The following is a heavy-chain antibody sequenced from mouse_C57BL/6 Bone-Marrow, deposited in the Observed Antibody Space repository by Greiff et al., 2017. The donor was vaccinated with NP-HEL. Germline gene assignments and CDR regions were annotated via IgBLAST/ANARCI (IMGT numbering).Heavy chain of an antibody. CDR3: ASYYGSRPYAMDD. J-gene: IGHJ4*01. CDR1: GFTFSDYG. V-gene: IGHV5-17*01. Sequence: DVQLVESGGGLVKPGGSLKLSCAASGFTFSDYGMHWVRQAPEKGLEWVAYISSGSSTTYYADTVKGRATISRDNAKNTLFLQMTSLRSEDSAMYYCASYYGSRPYAMDDWGKGTSVTVSS. CDR2: ISSGSSTT. D-gene: IGHD1-1*01.